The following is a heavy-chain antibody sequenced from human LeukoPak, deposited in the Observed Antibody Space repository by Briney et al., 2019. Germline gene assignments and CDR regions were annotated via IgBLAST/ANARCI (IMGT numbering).Heavy chain of an antibody. V-gene: IGHV3-23*01. D-gene: IGHD3-9*01. J-gene: IGHJ4*02. Sequence: WGSLRLSCAASGFTFSSYAMSWVRQAPGKGLEWVSAISGSGGSTYYADSVKGRFTISRDNSKNTLYLQMNSLRAEDTAVYYCARGGAAFEFDYWGQGTLVTVSS. CDR1: GFTFSSYA. CDR2: ISGSGGST. CDR3: ARGGAAFEFDY.